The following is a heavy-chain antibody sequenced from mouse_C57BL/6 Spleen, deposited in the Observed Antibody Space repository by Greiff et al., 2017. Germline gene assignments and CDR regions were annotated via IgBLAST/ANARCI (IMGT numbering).Heavy chain of an antibody. J-gene: IGHJ1*03. CDR1: GFTFSSYA. CDR3: TRAPMDYDGSSYGYFDV. D-gene: IGHD1-1*01. CDR2: ISSGGDYI. V-gene: IGHV5-9-1*02. Sequence: VQLKESGEGLVKPGGSLKLSCAASGFTFSSYAMSWVRQTPEKRLEWVAYISSGGDYIYYADTVKGRFTISGDKARNTLYLQMSSLKSEDTALYYCTRAPMDYDGSSYGYFDVWGTGTTVTVSS.